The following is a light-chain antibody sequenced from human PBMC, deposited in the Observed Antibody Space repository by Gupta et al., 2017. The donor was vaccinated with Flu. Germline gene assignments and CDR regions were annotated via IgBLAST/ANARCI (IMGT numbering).Light chain of an antibody. V-gene: IGKV1-39*01. CDR2: AAS. CDR1: QSINTY. CDR3: QQSYSTPRT. Sequence: IQVTQSPSSLSASVGDRVTITCRASQSINTYLNWYQQRPGNAPKLRIYAASSLQRGVPPRFSGGGSGTDFTLTISRLQPEDFATDYCQQSYSTPRTFGQGTKLEIK. J-gene: IGKJ2*01.